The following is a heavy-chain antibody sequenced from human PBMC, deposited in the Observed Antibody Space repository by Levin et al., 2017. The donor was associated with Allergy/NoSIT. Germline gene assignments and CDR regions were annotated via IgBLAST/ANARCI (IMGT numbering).Heavy chain of an antibody. CDR1: GFTFSNYA. V-gene: IGHV3-30-3*01. Sequence: GESLKISCAASGFTFSNYAMHWVRQAPGKGLEWVGVISDDGSSEFYIDSVKGRFTISRDNSKNRLYLQMDGPRAEDTALYYCVREIAEEGTWGQGTLVIVSS. D-gene: IGHD1-1*01. CDR3: VREIAEEGT. CDR2: ISDDGSSE. J-gene: IGHJ4*02.